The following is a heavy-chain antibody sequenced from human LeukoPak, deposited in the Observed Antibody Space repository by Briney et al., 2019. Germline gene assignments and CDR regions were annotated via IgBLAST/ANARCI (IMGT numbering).Heavy chain of an antibody. D-gene: IGHD2-2*01. CDR2: ISGSGGST. Sequence: QPGGSLRLSCAVSGFTFSSYDMSWVRQAPGKGLEWVSAISGSGGSTYYADSVKGRFTISRDNSKKTLYLQMNSLRAEDTAVYYCAKDRHAPGRYCSSTTCFPFDSWGQGTLVTVSS. J-gene: IGHJ5*01. CDR3: AKDRHAPGRYCSSTTCFPFDS. V-gene: IGHV3-23*01. CDR1: GFTFSSYD.